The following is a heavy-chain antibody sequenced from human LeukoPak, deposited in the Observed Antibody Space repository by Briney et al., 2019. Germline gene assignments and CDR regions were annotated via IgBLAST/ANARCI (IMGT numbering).Heavy chain of an antibody. CDR3: ARDITSSGWYYFDY. V-gene: IGHV4-59*01. Sequence: SETLSLTRTVSGASISSYYWSWIRQPPGKGLEWIGYIYYSGSTNYNPSLKSRVTISVDTSKNQFSLKLSSVTAADTAVYYCARDITSSGWYYFDYWGQGTLVTVSS. D-gene: IGHD6-19*01. CDR2: IYYSGST. J-gene: IGHJ4*02. CDR1: GASISSYY.